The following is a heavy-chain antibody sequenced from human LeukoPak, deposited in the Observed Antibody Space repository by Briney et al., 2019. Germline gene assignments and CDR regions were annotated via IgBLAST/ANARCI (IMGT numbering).Heavy chain of an antibody. J-gene: IGHJ5*02. CDR2: IYPGDSDT. CDR3: ARGVSYGPTVS. V-gene: IGHV5-51*01. CDR1: WYSFPNSR. D-gene: IGHD1-1*01. Sequence: GESMNFSGTTSWYSFPNSRHGRLRQMPGKGLEWMGIIYPGDSDTRYSPSFQGQVTISADKSISTAYLQWSSLKASDTAICYLARGVSYGPTVSCGQRNLVTVSS.